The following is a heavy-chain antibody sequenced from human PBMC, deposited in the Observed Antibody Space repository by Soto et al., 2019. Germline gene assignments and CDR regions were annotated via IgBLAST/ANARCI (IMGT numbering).Heavy chain of an antibody. J-gene: IGHJ3*02. CDR3: ARSPKSDAFDI. Sequence: SLRLSCAASGFTFSSYSMNWVRQAPGKGLEWVSYISSSSSTIYYADSVKGRFTISRDNAKNSLYLQMNSLRAEDTAVYYCARSPKSDAFDIWGQGTRVTVSS. CDR2: ISSSSSTI. CDR1: GFTFSSYS. V-gene: IGHV3-48*01.